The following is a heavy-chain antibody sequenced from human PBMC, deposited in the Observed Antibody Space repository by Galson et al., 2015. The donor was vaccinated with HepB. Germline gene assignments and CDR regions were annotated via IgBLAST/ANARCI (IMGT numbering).Heavy chain of an antibody. CDR1: GFTFRSSG. D-gene: IGHD4-23*01. J-gene: IGHJ4*02. CDR2: IVVASGDT. CDR3: AVDGYYGGNFVDFDL. Sequence: SVKVSCKASGFTFRSSGIQWVRQARGQRLEWIGWIVVASGDTNYAQEFQERVTITRDMSTSTAYMELSSLTFEDTAIYFCAVDGYYGGNFVDFDLWGQGTPVTVSS. V-gene: IGHV1-58*02.